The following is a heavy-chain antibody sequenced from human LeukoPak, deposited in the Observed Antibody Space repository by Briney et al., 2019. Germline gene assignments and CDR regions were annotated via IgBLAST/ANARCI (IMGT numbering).Heavy chain of an antibody. CDR2: TYYRSKWYI. D-gene: IGHD2-2*01. CDR1: GDSVSSNSAA. J-gene: IGHJ5*02. V-gene: IGHV6-1*01. CDR3: ARANRGYCSSTSCHYNWFDP. Sequence: SQTLSLTCAISGDSVSSNSAAWNWLRQSPSRALEWLGSTYYRSKWYIHYAVSVKSRITINPDTSKNQFSLQLNSVTPEDTAVYYCARANRGYCSSTSCHYNWFDPWGQGTLVTVSS.